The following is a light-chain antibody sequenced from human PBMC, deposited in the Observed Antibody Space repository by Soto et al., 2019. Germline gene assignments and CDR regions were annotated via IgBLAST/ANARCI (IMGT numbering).Light chain of an antibody. CDR3: SSYTITNTFV. J-gene: IGLJ1*01. Sequence: QSVPTQPASVSGSPGQSITISCTGTSSDVGGYNYVSWYQQHPGKAPKLMIYEVTNRPSGVSNRFSGSKSDNTASLTISGLQAEDEADYYCSSYTITNTFVFGTGTKLTVL. CDR2: EVT. V-gene: IGLV2-14*01. CDR1: SSDVGGYNY.